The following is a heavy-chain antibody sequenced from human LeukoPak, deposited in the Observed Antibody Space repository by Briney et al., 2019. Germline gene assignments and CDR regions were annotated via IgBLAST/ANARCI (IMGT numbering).Heavy chain of an antibody. CDR2: INPSGGST. Sequence: ASVKVSCKASGYTFTSYYMHWVRQAPGQGLEWMGLINPSGGSTSYAQKFQGRVTMTRDTSTSTVYMELSSLRSEDTAVYYCARVGEQLVLYNWFDPWGQGTLVTVSS. D-gene: IGHD6-6*01. J-gene: IGHJ5*02. CDR1: GYTFTSYY. V-gene: IGHV1-46*01. CDR3: ARVGEQLVLYNWFDP.